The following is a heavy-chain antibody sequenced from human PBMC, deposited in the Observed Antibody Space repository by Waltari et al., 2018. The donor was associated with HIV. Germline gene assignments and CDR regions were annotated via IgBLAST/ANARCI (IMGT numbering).Heavy chain of an antibody. V-gene: IGHV1-3*01. D-gene: IGHD3-16*01. J-gene: IGHJ4*02. CDR2: INPGSGNK. CDR1: GYIFSTYA. Sequence: QVQFVQSGAEVKKPGASVKISCKGSGYIFSTYAIHWVRQAPGQGLEWMGWINPGSGNKKNSQKFQGRVSLIRDTSANTVYMELSSLRSEDTAVYYCAREATYTAYNLDYWGQGTVVTVSS. CDR3: AREATYTAYNLDY.